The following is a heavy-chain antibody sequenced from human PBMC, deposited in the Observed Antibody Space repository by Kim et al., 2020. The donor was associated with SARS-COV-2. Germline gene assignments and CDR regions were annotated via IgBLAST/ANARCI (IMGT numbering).Heavy chain of an antibody. Sequence: ASVKVSCKASGYTFTSYYMHWVRQAPGQGLEWMGIINPSGGSTSYAQKFQGRVTMTRDTSTSTVYMELSSLRSEDTAVYYCARDIVIWFGESHYYYGMDVWGQGTTVTVSS. D-gene: IGHD3-10*01. CDR3: ARDIVIWFGESHYYYGMDV. CDR1: GYTFTSYY. V-gene: IGHV1-46*01. CDR2: INPSGGST. J-gene: IGHJ6*02.